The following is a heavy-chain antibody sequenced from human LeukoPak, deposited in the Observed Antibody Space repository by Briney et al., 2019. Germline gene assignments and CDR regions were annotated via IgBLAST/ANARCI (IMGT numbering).Heavy chain of an antibody. CDR3: ARGGQGDGYSADEAFDV. CDR2: TYYRSKWYN. D-gene: IGHD5-24*01. Sequence: SQTLSLTCVISGDSVVSNSTACNWIRQSPSRGLEWLGRTYYRSKWYNDYAVSVKSRIIINPDTSKNQFSLQLNSVTPEDTAVYYCARGGQGDGYSADEAFDVWGRGTMVTVS. V-gene: IGHV6-1*01. CDR1: GDSVVSNSTA. J-gene: IGHJ3*01.